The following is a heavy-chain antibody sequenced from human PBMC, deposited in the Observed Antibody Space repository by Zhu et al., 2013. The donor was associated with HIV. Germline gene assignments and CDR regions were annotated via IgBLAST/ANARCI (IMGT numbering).Heavy chain of an antibody. J-gene: IGHJ6*03. V-gene: IGHV3-48*04. D-gene: IGHD3-10*01. CDR3: ARDYAELLAAPWSYYYYYMDV. CDR2: ISSSSSTI. Sequence: EVQLLESGGGLVQPGGSLRLSCAASGFTFSSYAMTWVRQAPGKGLEWVSYISSSSSTIYYADSVKGRFTISRDNAKNSLYLQMNSLRAEDTAVYYCARDYAELLAAPWSYYYYYMDVWAKGPRSPSP. CDR1: GFTFSSYA.